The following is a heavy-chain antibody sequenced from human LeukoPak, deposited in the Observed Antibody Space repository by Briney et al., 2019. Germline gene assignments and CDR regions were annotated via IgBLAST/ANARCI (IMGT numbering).Heavy chain of an antibody. Sequence: GGSLRLSCVASGFSINNYVMTWVRQAAGKGLEWISSIGGSGDATYYADSVKGRFTISRDNSKNTLYLQMNTLRAEDTALYYCARHPTGYPNWFDAWGQGTLVTVSS. J-gene: IGHJ5*02. V-gene: IGHV3-23*01. CDR2: IGGSGDAT. CDR3: ARHPTGYPNWFDA. D-gene: IGHD1-1*01. CDR1: GFSINNYV.